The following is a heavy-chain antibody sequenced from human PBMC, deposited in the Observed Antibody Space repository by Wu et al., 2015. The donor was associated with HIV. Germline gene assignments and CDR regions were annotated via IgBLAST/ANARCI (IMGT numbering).Heavy chain of an antibody. J-gene: IGHJ4*02. CDR2: MNPNSGNT. Sequence: QVRLFQSPDEVKKPGASVRVSCQASGYNFASYGINWVRQIPGQGLEWMGWMNPNSGNTGYAQKFQGRVTMTRNTSISTAYMELSSLRSEDTAVYYCARNGHCSSTSCYEFVYWGQGTLVTVSS. CDR1: GYNFASYG. V-gene: IGHV1-8*01. D-gene: IGHD2-2*01. CDR3: ARNGHCSSTSCYEFVY.